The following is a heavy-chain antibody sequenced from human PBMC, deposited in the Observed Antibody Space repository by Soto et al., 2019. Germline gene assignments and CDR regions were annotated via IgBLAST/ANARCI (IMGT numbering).Heavy chain of an antibody. V-gene: IGHV3-7*01. J-gene: IGHJ4*02. CDR3: ARAYGSGSLSGY. Sequence: EVQLVESGGGLVQPGGSLRLSCAASGFTFSSYWMSWVRQAPGKGLEWVANIKQDGSEKYNVDFVKGRFTISRDSAKNSLYLQMNSLRVEDTAVYYCARAYGSGSLSGYWGQGTLVTVSS. CDR2: IKQDGSEK. CDR1: GFTFSSYW. D-gene: IGHD3-10*01.